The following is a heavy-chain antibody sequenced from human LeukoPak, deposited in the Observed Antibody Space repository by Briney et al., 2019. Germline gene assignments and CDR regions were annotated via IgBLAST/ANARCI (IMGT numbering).Heavy chain of an antibody. J-gene: IGHJ4*02. Sequence: GRSLRLSCVVSGLTFSNYGMHWVRQAPGQGLQWVACVSYDGMGKYYVDSVKGRFTISRDDSKNTMYLQMNSLRVEDTAVYYCAHDPMHSFDYWGQGTLVTVSS. CDR1: GLTFSNYG. CDR2: VSYDGMGK. V-gene: IGHV3-30*18. CDR3: AHDPMHSFDY.